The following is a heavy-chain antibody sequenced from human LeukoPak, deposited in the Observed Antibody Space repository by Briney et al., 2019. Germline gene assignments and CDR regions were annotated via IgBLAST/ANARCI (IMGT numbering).Heavy chain of an antibody. D-gene: IGHD6-19*01. CDR1: GYTFTGYY. CDR2: INPNSGGT. CDR3: ARERVAVAGTPQLKNYYYYGMDV. Sequence: ASVKVSCKASGYTFTGYYMHWVRQAPGQGLEWMGWINPNSGGTNYAQKFQGRVTMTRDTSISTAYMELSRLRSDDTAVYYCARERVAVAGTPQLKNYYYYGMDVWGQGTTVTVSS. J-gene: IGHJ6*02. V-gene: IGHV1-2*02.